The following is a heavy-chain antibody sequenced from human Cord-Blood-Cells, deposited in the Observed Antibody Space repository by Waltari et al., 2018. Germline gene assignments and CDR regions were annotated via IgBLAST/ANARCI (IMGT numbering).Heavy chain of an antibody. CDR3: TTEGTYSGYDY. CDR2: IQSKTDGGTT. Sequence: EVQLVESGGGLVKPGGSLRLSCAASGFTFSNAWMIWFRQAPGKGVEWVGRIQSKTDGGTTDDAAPVKSRFTISRDDSKNTLYLQRNSLKTEDTAVYYCTTEGTYSGYDYWGQGTLVTVSS. J-gene: IGHJ4*02. CDR1: GFTFSNAW. D-gene: IGHD5-12*01. V-gene: IGHV3-15*01.